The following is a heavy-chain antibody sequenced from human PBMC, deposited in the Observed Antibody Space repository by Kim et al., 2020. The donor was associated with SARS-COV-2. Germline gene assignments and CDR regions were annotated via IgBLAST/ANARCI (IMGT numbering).Heavy chain of an antibody. CDR1: GGSISSSSYY. Sequence: SETLSLTCTVSGGSISSSSYYWGWIRQPPGKGLEWIGSIYYSGSTYYNPSLKSRVTISVDTSKNQFSLKLSSVTAADTAVYYCARYVARNGGFVPWGAGTLVSVSS. CDR3: ARYVARNGGFVP. D-gene: IGHD1-1*01. J-gene: IGHJ5*02. CDR2: IYYSGST. V-gene: IGHV4-39*07.